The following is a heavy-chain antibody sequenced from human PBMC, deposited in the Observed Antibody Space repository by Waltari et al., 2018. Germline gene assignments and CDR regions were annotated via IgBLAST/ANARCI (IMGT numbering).Heavy chain of an antibody. V-gene: IGHV1-24*01. D-gene: IGHD6-19*01. J-gene: IGHJ4*02. CDR2: FEPEDGET. CDR1: GYTLTELS. Sequence: QVQLVQSGAEVKKPGASVKVSCKVSGYTLTELSMHWVRQAPGKGLEWMGGFEPEDGETIYAQKCQGRVTMTEDTSTDTAYIELSSPRSEDTAVYYCATAGGVYSSGWYSFDYWGQGTLVIVSS. CDR3: ATAGGVYSSGWYSFDY.